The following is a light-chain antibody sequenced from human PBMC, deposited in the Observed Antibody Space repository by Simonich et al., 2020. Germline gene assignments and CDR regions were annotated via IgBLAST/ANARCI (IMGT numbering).Light chain of an antibody. CDR2: DVS. Sequence: QSALTQPASVSGSPGQSITISCPGTSSDVGGYNYVSWYQQHPGKAPKLMIYDVSNRPSGVSNHCSGSKSGNTASLTISGLQAEDEADYYCSSYTSSSHVVFGGGTKLTVL. CDR3: SSYTSSSHVV. CDR1: SSDVGGYNY. V-gene: IGLV2-14*03. J-gene: IGLJ2*01.